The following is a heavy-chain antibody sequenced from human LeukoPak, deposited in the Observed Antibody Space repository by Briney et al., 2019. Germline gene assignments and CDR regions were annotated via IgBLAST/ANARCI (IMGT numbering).Heavy chain of an antibody. Sequence: GGSLRLSCAASGFTVGSYAISWVRQDPGKGLEWVSVISGIGGTTYYADSVKGRFTTSRDNSKSPLDVQMNSLSAEDTAVYYCAIVVAARQGTIDPWGQGTLVTISS. CDR1: GFTVGSYA. D-gene: IGHD6-6*01. CDR3: AIVVAARQGTIDP. J-gene: IGHJ5*02. CDR2: ISGIGGTT. V-gene: IGHV3-23*01.